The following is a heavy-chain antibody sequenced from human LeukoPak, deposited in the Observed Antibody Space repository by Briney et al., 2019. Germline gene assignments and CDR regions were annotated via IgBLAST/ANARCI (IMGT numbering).Heavy chain of an antibody. CDR2: IYTSGST. D-gene: IGHD3-22*01. CDR3: ARGPYKYDGSGAFDI. Sequence: PSETLSLTCTVSGGSISSSSYYWSWIRQPAGKGLEWIGRIYTSGSTNYNPSLKSRVTISVDTSKNQFSLKLTSVTAADTAVYYCARGPYKYDGSGAFDIWGQGTKVTVSS. V-gene: IGHV4-61*02. CDR1: GGSISSSSYY. J-gene: IGHJ3*02.